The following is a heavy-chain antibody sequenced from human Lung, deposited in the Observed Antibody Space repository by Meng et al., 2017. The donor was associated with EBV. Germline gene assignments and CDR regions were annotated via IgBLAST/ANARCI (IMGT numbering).Heavy chain of an antibody. CDR3: ARGRRNEPLFDY. Sequence: GQSGAGVTTPGATGKFACKTSGGSFSTHTFSWVRQAPGQGLEWMGGLIAVFDKTKAAPRFQDRVTFTADESTSTAYMELSSLTFDDTAVYFCARGRRNEPLFDYWGQGTLVTVSS. CDR2: LIAVFDKT. J-gene: IGHJ4*02. D-gene: IGHD1-14*01. CDR1: GGSFSTHT. V-gene: IGHV1-69*13.